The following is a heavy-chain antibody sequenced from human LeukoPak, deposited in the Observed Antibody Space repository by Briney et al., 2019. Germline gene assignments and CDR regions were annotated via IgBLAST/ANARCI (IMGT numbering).Heavy chain of an antibody. J-gene: IGHJ4*02. Sequence: SETLSLTCAVYGGSFSGYYWNWIRQPPGKGLEWIGEINHSGSTNYNPSLKSRLTMSIDTSTNQFSLNLRSVTAADTAVYYCGRQGYTPSYYFLDFWSQGTLVAVS. CDR3: GRQGYTPSYYFLDF. D-gene: IGHD1-26*01. V-gene: IGHV4-34*01. CDR2: INHSGST. CDR1: GGSFSGYY.